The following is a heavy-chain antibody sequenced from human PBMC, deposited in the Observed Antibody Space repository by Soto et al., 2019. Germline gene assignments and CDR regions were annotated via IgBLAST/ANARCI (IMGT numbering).Heavy chain of an antibody. Sequence: GASVKVSCQASGGTFLSYAIRLLRQAPGQGLEWMGGIIPIFGTANYAQNFQGRVTITVDESTSTAYMEVSSLRGEDTGTYYCAKGAARYFDYWGRGTLVTVSS. D-gene: IGHD1-26*01. CDR3: AKGAARYFDY. J-gene: IGHJ4*02. V-gene: IGHV1-69*13. CDR2: IIPIFGTA. CDR1: GGTFLSYA.